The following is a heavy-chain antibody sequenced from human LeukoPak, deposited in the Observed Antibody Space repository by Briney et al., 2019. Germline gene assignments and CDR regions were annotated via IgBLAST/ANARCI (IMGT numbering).Heavy chain of an antibody. D-gene: IGHD3/OR15-3a*01. J-gene: IGHJ4*02. CDR3: PRGLYGGLFDN. CDR2: ISTDAGST. CDR1: GFTFSNYA. V-gene: IGHV3-23*01. Sequence: GGSLRLSCVMSGFTFSNYAMNWVRQAPGKGLEWISDISTDAGSTYHIESVRGRFTISRDNSKNTLYLQMNSLRADDTAVYYCPRGLYGGLFDNWGQGTLVTVSS.